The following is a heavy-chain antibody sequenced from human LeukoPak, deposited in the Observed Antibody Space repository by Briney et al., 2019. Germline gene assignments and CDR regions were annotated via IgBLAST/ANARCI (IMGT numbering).Heavy chain of an antibody. CDR2: ISSSSSYI. Sequence: GGSLRLSCAASGFTFSSNSMNSVRQAPGKGLEWVSSISSSSSYIYYADSVKGRFTISRDNAKNSLYLQMNSLRAEDTAVYYCARSPAGRDYFDYWGQGTLVTVSS. J-gene: IGHJ4*02. V-gene: IGHV3-21*01. D-gene: IGHD6-19*01. CDR3: ARSPAGRDYFDY. CDR1: GFTFSSNS.